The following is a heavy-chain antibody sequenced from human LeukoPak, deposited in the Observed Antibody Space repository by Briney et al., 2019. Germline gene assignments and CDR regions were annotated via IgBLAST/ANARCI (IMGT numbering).Heavy chain of an antibody. CDR1: GFTFSSYS. CDR3: ARKAVVTATPDY. J-gene: IGHJ4*02. CDR2: ISSSSYI. V-gene: IGHV3-21*01. D-gene: IGHD2-21*02. Sequence: GGSLRLSCAASGFTFSSYSMNWVRQAPGKGLEWVSSISSSSYIYYADSVKGRFTISRDNAKNSLYLQMNSLRAEDTAVYYCARKAVVTATPDYWGQGTLVTVSS.